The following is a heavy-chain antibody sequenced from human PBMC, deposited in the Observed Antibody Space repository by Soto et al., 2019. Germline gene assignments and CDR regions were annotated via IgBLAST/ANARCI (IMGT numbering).Heavy chain of an antibody. Sequence: ETLSLTCSVSGGSLNNFYWNWIRQTAGKGLEWIGRIHASGNTNYNPSLKSRATLSVDTSKNQFSLKVRSVTAADTAVYYCARSSHKESWFDPWGQGTLVTV. CDR1: GGSLNNFY. D-gene: IGHD6-19*01. J-gene: IGHJ5*02. V-gene: IGHV4-4*07. CDR3: ARSSHKESWFDP. CDR2: IHASGNT.